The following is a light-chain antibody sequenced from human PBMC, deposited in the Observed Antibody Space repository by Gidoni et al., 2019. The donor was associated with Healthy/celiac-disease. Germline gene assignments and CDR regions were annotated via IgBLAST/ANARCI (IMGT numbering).Light chain of an antibody. J-gene: IGKJ4*01. Sequence: AIRMTPSPSSFSASTGDRVTITCRASQGISSYLAWYQQKPGKAPKLLIYAASTLQSGVPSRFSGSGSGTDFTLTISCLQSEDFATYYCQQYYSYPQTFGGGTKVEIK. V-gene: IGKV1-8*01. CDR3: QQYYSYPQT. CDR2: AAS. CDR1: QGISSY.